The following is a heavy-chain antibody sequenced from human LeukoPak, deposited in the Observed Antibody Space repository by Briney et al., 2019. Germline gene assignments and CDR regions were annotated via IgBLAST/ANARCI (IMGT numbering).Heavy chain of an antibody. CDR3: ARDNPEYQLPLDY. V-gene: IGHV3-21*01. CDR2: ISSSSSYI. CDR1: GFTFSSYS. Sequence: GGSLRLSCAASGFTFSSYSMNWVRQAPGKGLEWVSSISSSSSYIYYADSVKGRFTISRDNAKNSLYLQMNSLRAEDTAVYYCARDNPEYQLPLDYWGQGTLVTVSS. J-gene: IGHJ4*02. D-gene: IGHD2-2*01.